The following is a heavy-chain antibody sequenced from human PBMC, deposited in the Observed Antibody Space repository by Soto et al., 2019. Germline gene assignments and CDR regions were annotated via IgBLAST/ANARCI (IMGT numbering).Heavy chain of an antibody. Sequence: SQTMSLTCTLSGGSVRAPDCWNWVRQSPDKGLEWIAEVHISGHSNYNPSLRSRVSVTIDSSKNKFYLNLNSVTAADTAIYYCARVRQGCSANNCYFDPWGQGTQVTVSS. CDR1: GGSVRAPDC. CDR2: VHISGHS. CDR3: ARVRQGCSANNCYFDP. J-gene: IGHJ5*01. D-gene: IGHD1-1*01. V-gene: IGHV4-4*02.